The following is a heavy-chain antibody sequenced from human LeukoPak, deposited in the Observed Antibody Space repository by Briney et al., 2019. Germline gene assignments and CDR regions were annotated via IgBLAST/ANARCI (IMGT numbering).Heavy chain of an antibody. D-gene: IGHD3-9*01. CDR1: GGTFSSYA. J-gene: IGHJ5*02. V-gene: IGHV1-69*04. Sequence: GASVKVSCKASGGTFSSYAISWVRQAPGQGLEWMGRIIPILGIANYAQKFQGRVTMTTDTSTSTAYMELRSLRSDDTAVYYCARDGGQSYDILSGYYNNDWFDPWGQGTLVTVSS. CDR3: ARDGGQSYDILSGYYNNDWFDP. CDR2: IIPILGIA.